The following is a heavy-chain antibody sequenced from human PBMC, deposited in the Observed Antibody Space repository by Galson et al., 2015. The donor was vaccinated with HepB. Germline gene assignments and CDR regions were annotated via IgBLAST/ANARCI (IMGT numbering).Heavy chain of an antibody. Sequence: SLRLSCAASGFTFSSYAMSWVRQAPGKGLEWVSTISNSADITYYADSVKGRFTISRDSSKNTLYLQMSSPRVEDTAVYYCAKDRSTMVSTVGYWGQGTLVTVSS. CDR2: ISNSADIT. D-gene: IGHD4/OR15-4a*01. CDR1: GFTFSSYA. J-gene: IGHJ4*02. V-gene: IGHV3-23*01. CDR3: AKDRSTMVSTVGY.